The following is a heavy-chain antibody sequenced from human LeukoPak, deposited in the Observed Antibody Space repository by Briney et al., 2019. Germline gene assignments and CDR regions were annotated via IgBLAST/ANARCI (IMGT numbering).Heavy chain of an antibody. CDR2: IYYNGSP. D-gene: IGHD6-19*01. CDR1: GGSISFHY. CDR3: ARHGRTSGLSDYFDY. J-gene: IGHJ4*02. V-gene: IGHV4-59*08. Sequence: SETLSLTCTVSGGSISFHYWSWIRQSPGKGLEWIALIYYNGSPNYNPSLKSRVTISVDTSKNQLSLNLRSVTAADTATYYCARHGRTSGLSDYFDYWGQGTPVVVSS.